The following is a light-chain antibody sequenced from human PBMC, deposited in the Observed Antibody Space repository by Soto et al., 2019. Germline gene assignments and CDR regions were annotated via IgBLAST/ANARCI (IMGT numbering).Light chain of an antibody. J-gene: IGLJ3*02. Sequence: QSVLTQPPSVSEAPGQRVTISCSGGTSNVEDNAVNWYQQLPGRAPKLLIYYDDLRPSGVSGRFSGSKSGTSASLAISGLQSEDEADCYCAAWDDSLNGWVFGGGTKLTVL. CDR1: TSNVEDNA. CDR3: AAWDDSLNGWV. V-gene: IGLV1-36*01. CDR2: YDD.